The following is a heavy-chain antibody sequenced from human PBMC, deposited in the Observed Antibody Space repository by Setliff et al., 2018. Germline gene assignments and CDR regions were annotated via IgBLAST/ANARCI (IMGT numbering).Heavy chain of an antibody. CDR3: ARRATYYNFWSGYYDF. CDR1: GGSITSSSYY. J-gene: IGHJ4*02. CDR2: IYYSGST. V-gene: IGHV4-39*07. D-gene: IGHD3-3*01. Sequence: SETLSLTCTVSGGSITSSSYYWGWIRQPPGKGLEWMGSIYYSGSTYYNPSRKSRVTIAVDTSKNQFSLKLSSVTAADTAVYYCARRATYYNFWSGYYDFWGQGTMVTVSS.